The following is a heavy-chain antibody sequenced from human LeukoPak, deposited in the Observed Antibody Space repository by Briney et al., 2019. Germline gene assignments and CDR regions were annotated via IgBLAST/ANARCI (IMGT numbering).Heavy chain of an antibody. CDR1: GFTLSGHW. V-gene: IGHV3-48*04. CDR3: ARNDYNFDY. D-gene: IGHD3-16*01. CDR2: ISSSGSTI. J-gene: IGHJ4*02. Sequence: GGSLRLSCVASGFTLSGHWMHWVRQAPGKGLEWVSYISSSGSTIYYADSVQGRFTISRDNAKNSLYLQMSSLRAEDTAVYYCARNDYNFDYWGQGTLVTVPS.